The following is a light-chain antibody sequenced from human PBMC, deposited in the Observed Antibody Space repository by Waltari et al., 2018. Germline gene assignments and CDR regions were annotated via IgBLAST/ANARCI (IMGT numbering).Light chain of an antibody. J-gene: IGLJ1*01. Sequence: QSALTQPASVSGSPGQSITISCTGTSSDVGGYDYVSWYQQHPGKAPKLMIYDVSNRPSGGSNGFAGSKSGNTASLTISGLQAEDEADYYCSSYTSSSTLGVFGTGTTVTVL. CDR1: SSDVGGYDY. V-gene: IGLV2-14*03. CDR3: SSYTSSSTLGV. CDR2: DVS.